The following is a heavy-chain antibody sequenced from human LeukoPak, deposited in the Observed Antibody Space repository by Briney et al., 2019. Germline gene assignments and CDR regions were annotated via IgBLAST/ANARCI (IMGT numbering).Heavy chain of an antibody. CDR2: IDNSGTT. Sequence: SETLSPTCTVSGGSISISGYYWTWIRQHPGKGLEWVGYIDNSGTTYYNPSLKSRVTISADTSKNQFSLRLSSVTAADTAVYYCARDQYISSFRYYGMDVWGQGTTVIVSS. D-gene: IGHD6-13*01. J-gene: IGHJ6*02. V-gene: IGHV4-31*03. CDR3: ARDQYISSFRYYGMDV. CDR1: GGSISISGYY.